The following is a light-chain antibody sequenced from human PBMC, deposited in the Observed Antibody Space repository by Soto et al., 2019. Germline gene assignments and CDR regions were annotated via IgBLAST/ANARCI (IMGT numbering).Light chain of an antibody. CDR3: QQLNTYPYT. CDR1: QGISSW. CDR2: AAS. V-gene: IGKV1-9*01. Sequence: DMQLSQAPSFLSASVGDRVTITFRSSQGISSWLVWYQQKPGKAPNLLIYAASTLQSGVPSRFSGSGSGTEFTLTLRSLQPEDFATYYCQQLNTYPYTFGQGTRLEIK. J-gene: IGKJ5*01.